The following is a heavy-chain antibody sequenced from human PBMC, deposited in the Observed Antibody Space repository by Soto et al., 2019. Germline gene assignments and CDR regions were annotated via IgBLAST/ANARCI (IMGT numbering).Heavy chain of an antibody. Sequence: SETLSLTCTVSGGSISSSSYYWGWIRQPPGKGLEWIGSIYYSGSTYYNPSLRSRVPISVDTSKNQFSLKLSSVTAADTAVYYCAMAVGYCSGGSCYSVPFGYFQHWGQGTLVTVSS. V-gene: IGHV4-39*01. J-gene: IGHJ1*01. D-gene: IGHD2-15*01. CDR3: AMAVGYCSGGSCYSVPFGYFQH. CDR2: IYYSGST. CDR1: GGSISSSSYY.